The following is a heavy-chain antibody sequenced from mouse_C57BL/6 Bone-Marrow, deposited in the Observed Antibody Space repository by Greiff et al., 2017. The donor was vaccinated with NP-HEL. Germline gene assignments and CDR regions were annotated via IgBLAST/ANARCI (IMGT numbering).Heavy chain of an antibody. CDR2: IDPENGDT. CDR1: GFNFKDYY. CDR3: TRLMFAY. J-gene: IGHJ3*01. V-gene: IGHV14-4*01. Sequence: VQLQQSGAELVRPGASVKLSCTASGFNFKDYYMHWVKQRPEQGLEWIGWIDPENGDTEYASKFQGKATITADTSSNTAYLQLSSLTSEDTAVYYCTRLMFAYWGRGTLVTVSA.